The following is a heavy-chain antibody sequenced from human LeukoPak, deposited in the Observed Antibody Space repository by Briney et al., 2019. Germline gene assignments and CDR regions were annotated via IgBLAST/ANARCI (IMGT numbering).Heavy chain of an antibody. CDR1: GGSFSGYY. Sequence: SETLSLTCAVYGGSFSGYYWSRIRQPPGKGLEWVGEINHSGSTNYNPSLKSRVTISVDTSKNQFSLKLSSVTAVDTAVYYCARARYYYYGMDVWGQGTTVTVSS. CDR3: ARARYYYYGMDV. CDR2: INHSGST. J-gene: IGHJ6*02. V-gene: IGHV4-34*01.